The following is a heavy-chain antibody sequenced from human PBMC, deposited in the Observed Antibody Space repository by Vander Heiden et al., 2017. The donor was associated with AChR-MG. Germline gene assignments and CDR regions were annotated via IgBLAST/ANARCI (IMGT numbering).Heavy chain of an antibody. J-gene: IGHJ5*02. CDR1: GFTFSSYW. D-gene: IGHD3-3*01. Sequence: EVQLVESGGGLVQPGGSLRLSCAASGFTFSSYWMHWVRQAPGKGLVWVSRINSDGSSTSYADSVKGRFTISRDNAKNTLYLQMNSLRAEDTAVYYCAREGVAGFWSGYQTYNWFDPWGQGTLVTVSS. V-gene: IGHV3-74*01. CDR3: AREGVAGFWSGYQTYNWFDP. CDR2: INSDGSST.